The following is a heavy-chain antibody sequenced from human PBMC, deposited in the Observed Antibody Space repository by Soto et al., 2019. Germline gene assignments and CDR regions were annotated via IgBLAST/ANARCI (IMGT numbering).Heavy chain of an antibody. J-gene: IGHJ4*02. CDR2: INHSGST. CDR1: GGSFSGYY. Sequence: SETLSLTCAVYGGSFSGYYWSWIRQPPGKGLEWIGEINHSGSTNYNPSLKSRVTISVDTSKNQFSLKLSSVTAADTAVYYCARWSKGWFGELPYAYWGQGTLVTVSS. CDR3: ARWSKGWFGELPYAY. V-gene: IGHV4-34*01. D-gene: IGHD3-10*01.